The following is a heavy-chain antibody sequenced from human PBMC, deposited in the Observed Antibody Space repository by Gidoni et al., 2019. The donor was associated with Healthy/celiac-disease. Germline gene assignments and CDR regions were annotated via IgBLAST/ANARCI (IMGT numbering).Heavy chain of an antibody. CDR1: GFTFRSHG. Sequence: QVQLVESGGGVVQAGRSLRLSCAASGFTFRSHGMHWVRQAPGKGLEWVAVISYDGSNKYYAASVKGRFTISRDNSKNTLYLQMNSLRAEDTAVYYCAKDKTLMAMVFFDYWGQGTLVTVSS. J-gene: IGHJ4*02. CDR3: AKDKTLMAMVFFDY. V-gene: IGHV3-30*18. CDR2: ISYDGSNK. D-gene: IGHD5-18*01.